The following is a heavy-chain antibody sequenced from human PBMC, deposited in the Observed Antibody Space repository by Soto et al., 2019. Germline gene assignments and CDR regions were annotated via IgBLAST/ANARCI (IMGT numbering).Heavy chain of an antibody. CDR3: ARGGEDCSGGSCYLWFDP. Sequence: QVQLVQSGAEVKKPGASVKVSCKASGYTFTSYDINWVRQATGQGLEWMGWMNPNSGNTGYAQKFQGRVTMTRNTSISTAYMDLSSLRSEDTAVYYCARGGEDCSGGSCYLWFDPWGQGPLVTVSS. D-gene: IGHD2-15*01. V-gene: IGHV1-8*01. CDR2: MNPNSGNT. J-gene: IGHJ5*02. CDR1: GYTFTSYD.